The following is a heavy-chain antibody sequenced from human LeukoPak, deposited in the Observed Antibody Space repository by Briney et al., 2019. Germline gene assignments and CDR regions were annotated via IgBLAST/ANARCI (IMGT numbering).Heavy chain of an antibody. J-gene: IGHJ5*02. Sequence: GGSLRLSCAASGFTFSSYAMHWVRQAPGKGVEWVAVISYDGSNKYYADSVKGRFTISRDNSKNTLYLQMNSLRAEDTAVYYCARDREQQLARWWFDPWGQGTLVTVSS. D-gene: IGHD6-13*01. CDR2: ISYDGSNK. CDR1: GFTFSSYA. CDR3: ARDREQQLARWWFDP. V-gene: IGHV3-30*01.